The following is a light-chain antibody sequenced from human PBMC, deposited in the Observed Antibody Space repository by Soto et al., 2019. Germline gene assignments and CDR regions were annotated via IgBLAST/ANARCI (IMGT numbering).Light chain of an antibody. J-gene: IGKJ1*01. CDR3: QQSNTYSRT. CDR2: DAS. CDR1: QSISGW. Sequence: IQMTQSPSTLSASVGDRVSITCRASQSISGWLAWDQQKPGKAPKLLIYDASTLESGVPSRFSGSGSGTEFTLTISSLQPDDFATYYCQQSNTYSRTFGQGTKVDIK. V-gene: IGKV1-5*01.